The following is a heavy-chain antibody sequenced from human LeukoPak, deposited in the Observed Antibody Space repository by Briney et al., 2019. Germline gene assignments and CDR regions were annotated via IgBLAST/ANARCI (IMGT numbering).Heavy chain of an antibody. CDR2: INHSGST. CDR3: ARWLWFSNNYYYMDV. Sequence: SETLSLTCAVYGGSFSGYYWSWIRQPPGKGLEWIGEINHSGSTNYNPSLKSRVTMSVDTSKNQFSLRLSSVTAADTAVYYCARWLWFSNNYYYMDVWGKGTTVTVSS. V-gene: IGHV4-34*01. D-gene: IGHD5-18*01. CDR1: GGSFSGYY. J-gene: IGHJ6*03.